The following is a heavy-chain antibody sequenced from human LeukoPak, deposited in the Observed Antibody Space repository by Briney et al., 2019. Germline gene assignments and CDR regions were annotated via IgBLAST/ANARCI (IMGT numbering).Heavy chain of an antibody. D-gene: IGHD2-2*01. CDR1: GGTFSSYA. J-gene: IGHJ1*01. CDR3: ASSCSSTSCYRQYFRH. Sequence: SVKVSCKASGGTFSSYAISWVRQAPGQGLEWMGGIIPIFGTANYAQKFQGRVTITTDESTSTAYMELSSLRSEDTAVYYCASSCSSTSCYRQYFRHWGQGTLVTVSS. CDR2: IIPIFGTA. V-gene: IGHV1-69*05.